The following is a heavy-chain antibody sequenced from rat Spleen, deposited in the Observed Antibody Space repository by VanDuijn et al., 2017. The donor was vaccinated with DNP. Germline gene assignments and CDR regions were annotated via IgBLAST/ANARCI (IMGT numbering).Heavy chain of an antibody. Sequence: EVQLQESGPGLVKPSQSLSLTCSVTGYSITSNYWGWIRKFPGNKMEWMGYVSYSGGTRYNPSLKSRISITRDTSKNQFFLQLNSVTPEDTATYYCSRYVYYDSTYGWYFDFWGPGTMVTVSS. CDR2: VSYSGGT. V-gene: IGHV3-1*01. CDR1: GYSITSNY. D-gene: IGHD1-6*01. CDR3: SRYVYYDSTYGWYFDF. J-gene: IGHJ1*01.